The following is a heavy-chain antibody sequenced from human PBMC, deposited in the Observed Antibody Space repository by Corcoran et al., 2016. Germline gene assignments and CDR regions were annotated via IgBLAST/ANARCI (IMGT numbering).Heavy chain of an antibody. J-gene: IGHJ4*02. CDR3: ARGERVYCSGGSCYGWYFDY. CDR2: INQDGSEK. Sequence: EVQVVESGGGLVQPGGSLRLSCAASGFTFSSYWMSWVRQAPGKGLEWVANINQDGSEKHFVDSVKGRFTISRDNAKNSLYLQMNSLRAEDAAVYYCARGERVYCSGGSCYGWYFDYWGQGALVTVSS. CDR1: GFTFSSYW. V-gene: IGHV3-7*05. D-gene: IGHD2-15*01.